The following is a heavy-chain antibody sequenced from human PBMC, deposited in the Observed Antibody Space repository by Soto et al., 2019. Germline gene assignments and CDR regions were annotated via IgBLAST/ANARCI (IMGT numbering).Heavy chain of an antibody. D-gene: IGHD5-18*01. CDR2: ISYDGANK. V-gene: IGHV3-30*15. J-gene: IGHJ6*02. CDR3: AKDGGGYNYGYVMLDKYYYGMDV. CDR1: GFTFSTYA. Sequence: GGSLRLSCAASGFTFSTYAINWVRQAPGKGLEWVAVISYDGANKYYADSVRGRFTISRDNSKNTLFLQMSSLRAEDTAVYYCAKDGGGYNYGYVMLDKYYYGMDVWGQGTTVTVSS.